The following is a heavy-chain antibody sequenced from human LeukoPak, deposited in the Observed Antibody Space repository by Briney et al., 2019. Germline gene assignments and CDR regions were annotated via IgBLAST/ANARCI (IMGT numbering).Heavy chain of an antibody. Sequence: SETLSLTCTVSGDSISSSAYYWCWSRQPPGTGLEWLGMIHFSGTIYNNPSLMSRVTISVDTSKNQFSLKLTSVTAADTAVYYCTRGFDHAKSGYWGQGTLVTVSS. CDR3: TRGFDHAKSGY. V-gene: IGHV4-39*01. J-gene: IGHJ4*02. D-gene: IGHD1-14*01. CDR2: IHFSGTI. CDR1: GDSISSSAYY.